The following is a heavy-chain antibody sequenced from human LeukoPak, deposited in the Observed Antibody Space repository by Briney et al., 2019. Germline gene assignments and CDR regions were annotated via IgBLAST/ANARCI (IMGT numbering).Heavy chain of an antibody. CDR2: INPYSGDT. D-gene: IGHD6-13*01. Sequence: EASVKVSCKASGYTFTGYHIHWVRQAPGQGLELMGRINPYSGDTNFAQKFQGRVTMTRDTSITTAYMDLSSLTPDDTAVYFCARDQGSLTRSWYTGYWGQGTQVTVSS. CDR3: ARDQGSLTRSWYTGY. CDR1: GYTFTGYH. J-gene: IGHJ4*02. V-gene: IGHV1-2*06.